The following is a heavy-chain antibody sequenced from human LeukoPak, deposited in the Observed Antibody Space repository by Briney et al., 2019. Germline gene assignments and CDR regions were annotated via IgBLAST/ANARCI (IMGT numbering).Heavy chain of an antibody. Sequence: GASVKVSCKASGGTFSSYAISWVRQAPGQGLEWMGGIIPIFGTANYAQKFQGRVTITTDESTSTAYMELSSLRSEDTAVYYCAREYKGITIFTHAFDIWGQGTMVTVSS. J-gene: IGHJ3*02. CDR1: GGTFSSYA. CDR2: IIPIFGTA. V-gene: IGHV1-69*05. D-gene: IGHD3-3*01. CDR3: AREYKGITIFTHAFDI.